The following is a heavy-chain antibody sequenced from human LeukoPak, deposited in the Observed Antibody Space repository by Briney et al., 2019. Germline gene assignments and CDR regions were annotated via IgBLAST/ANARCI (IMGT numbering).Heavy chain of an antibody. V-gene: IGHV4-31*03. CDR2: IYYSGST. CDR1: GGSISSGGYY. CDR3: ARAKVTMIVVVTDAFDI. Sequence: SETLSLTCIVSGGSISSGGYYWSWIRQHPGKGLEWIGYIYYSGSTYYNPSLKSRVTISVDTSKNQFSLKLSSVAAADTAVYYCARAKVTMIVVVTDAFDIWGQGTMVTVSS. D-gene: IGHD3-22*01. J-gene: IGHJ3*02.